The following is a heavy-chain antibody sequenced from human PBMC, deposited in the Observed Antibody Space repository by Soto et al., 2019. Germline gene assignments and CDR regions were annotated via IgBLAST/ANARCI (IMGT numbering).Heavy chain of an antibody. Sequence: SETLSLTCTVSGGSISSSSYYWGWIRQPPGKGLEWIGSIYYSGSTYYNPSLKSRVTISVDTSKNQFSLKLSSVTAADTAVYYCARRATVTRRRYFDYWGQGTLVTVSS. CDR2: IYYSGST. D-gene: IGHD4-17*01. CDR3: ARRATVTRRRYFDY. V-gene: IGHV4-39*01. J-gene: IGHJ4*02. CDR1: GGSISSSSYY.